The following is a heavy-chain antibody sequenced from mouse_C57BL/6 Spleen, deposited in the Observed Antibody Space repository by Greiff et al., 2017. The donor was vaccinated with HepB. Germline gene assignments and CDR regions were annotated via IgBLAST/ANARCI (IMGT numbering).Heavy chain of an antibody. J-gene: IGHJ2*01. D-gene: IGHD2-5*01. V-gene: IGHV5-17*01. CDR3: ARQDSNGFDY. CDR2: ISSGSSTI. CDR1: GFTFSDYG. Sequence: EVKLVESGGGLVKPGGSLKLSCAASGFTFSDYGMHWVRQAPEKGLEWVAYISSGSSTIYYADTVKGRFTISRDNATNTLFLQMTSLRSEDTAMYYCARQDSNGFDYWGQGTTLTVSS.